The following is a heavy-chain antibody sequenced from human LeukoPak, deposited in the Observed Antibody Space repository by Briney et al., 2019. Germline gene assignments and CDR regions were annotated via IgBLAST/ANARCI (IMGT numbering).Heavy chain of an antibody. CDR2: INPNSGGT. CDR3: ASLSGIGLGDKYFDY. Sequence: GASVKVSCKASGYTFTGYYMHWVRQAPGQGLEWMGWINPNSGGTNYAQKFQGRVTMTRDTSISTAYMELSRLRSDDTAVYYCASLSGIGLGDKYFDYWGQGTLVTVSS. V-gene: IGHV1-2*02. D-gene: IGHD1-26*01. J-gene: IGHJ4*02. CDR1: GYTFTGYY.